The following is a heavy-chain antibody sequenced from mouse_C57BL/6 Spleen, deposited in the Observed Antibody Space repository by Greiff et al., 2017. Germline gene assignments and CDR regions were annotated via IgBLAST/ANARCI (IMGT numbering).Heavy chain of an antibody. CDR1: GYTFTDYE. J-gene: IGHJ3*01. Sequence: VKLVESGAELVRPGASVTLSCKASGYTFTDYEMHWVKQTPVHGLEWIGAIDPETGGTAYNQKFKGKAILTADKSSSTAYMELRSLTSEDSAVYYCTTTTVVDGAYWGQGTLVTVSA. V-gene: IGHV1-15*01. D-gene: IGHD1-1*01. CDR3: TTTTVVDGAY. CDR2: IDPETGGT.